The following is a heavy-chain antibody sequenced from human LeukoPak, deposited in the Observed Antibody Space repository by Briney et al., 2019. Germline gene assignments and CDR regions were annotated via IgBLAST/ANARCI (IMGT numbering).Heavy chain of an antibody. D-gene: IGHD6-13*01. CDR3: ARDGESSSGYGGNDYYMDV. CDR1: GGTFSSYA. V-gene: IGHV1-69*05. Sequence: ASVKVSCKASGGTFSSYAISWVRQAPGQGLEWMGGIIPIFGTANYAQKFQGRVTITTDESTSTAYMELSSLRSEDTAVYYCARDGESSSGYGGNDYYMDVWGKGTTVTVSS. J-gene: IGHJ6*03. CDR2: IIPIFGTA.